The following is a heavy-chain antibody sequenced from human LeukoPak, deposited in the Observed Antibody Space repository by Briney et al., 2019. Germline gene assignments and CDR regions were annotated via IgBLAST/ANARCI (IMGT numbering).Heavy chain of an antibody. Sequence: GGSLRLSCAASGFTFSSYWMSWVRQAPGKGLEWVAVISYDGSNKYYADSVKGRFTISRDNSKNTLYLQMNSLRAEDTAVYYCARARGIVVVSGKMLDIWGQGTMVTVSS. D-gene: IGHD3-22*01. J-gene: IGHJ3*02. CDR3: ARARGIVVVSGKMLDI. CDR2: ISYDGSNK. V-gene: IGHV3-30-3*01. CDR1: GFTFSSYW.